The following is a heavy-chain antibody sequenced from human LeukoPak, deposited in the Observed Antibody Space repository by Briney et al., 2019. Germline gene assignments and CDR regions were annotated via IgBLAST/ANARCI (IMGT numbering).Heavy chain of an antibody. J-gene: IGHJ6*03. Sequence: GGSLRLSCAASGFTFSTYSMNWVRQAPGKGLEWISSISSTGSYIYYADSMRGRFTISRDNAKNSLYLQMNSLRAEDTAVYYCARESGSRSYYYYMDVWGKGTTVTVSS. V-gene: IGHV3-21*01. CDR3: ARESGSRSYYYYMDV. CDR1: GFTFSTYS. D-gene: IGHD2-2*01. CDR2: ISSTGSYI.